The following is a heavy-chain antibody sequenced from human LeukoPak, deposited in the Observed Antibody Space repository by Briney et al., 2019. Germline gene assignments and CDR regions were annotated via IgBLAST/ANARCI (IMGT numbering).Heavy chain of an antibody. CDR2: IYYSGST. D-gene: IGHD1-26*01. CDR1: GGSISSYY. V-gene: IGHV4-59*01. CDR3: ASARLVGATRGAFDI. Sequence: SETLSLTCTVSGGSISSYYWCWIRQPPGKGLEWIGYIYYSGSTNYNPSLKSRVTISVDTSKNQFSLKLSSVTAADTAVYYCASARLVGATRGAFDIWGQGTMVTVSS. J-gene: IGHJ3*02.